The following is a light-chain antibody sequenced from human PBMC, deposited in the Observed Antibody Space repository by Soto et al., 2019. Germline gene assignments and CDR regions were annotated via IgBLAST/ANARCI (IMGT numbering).Light chain of an antibody. CDR3: QSYDNSLSGSYV. V-gene: IGLV1-40*01. J-gene: IGLJ1*01. CDR1: PSNLGAGYD. CDR2: GHK. Sequence: QSVLTQPPSLSGAPGQRVTISCTGSPSNLGAGYDVHWYQQLPGTAPKLLIYGHKNRPSGVPDRFSGSKSDTSASLAITGLQAEDEADYYCQSYDNSLSGSYVFGTGTKVTVL.